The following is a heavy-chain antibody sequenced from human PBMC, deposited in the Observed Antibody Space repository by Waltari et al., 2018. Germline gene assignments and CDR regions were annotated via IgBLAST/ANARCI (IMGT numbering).Heavy chain of an antibody. CDR2: IYYSGST. CDR1: GGSISSSSYY. Sequence: QLQLQESGPGLVKPSETLSLTCTVSGGSISSSSYYWGWIRQPPGKGLEWIGSIYYSGSTYYNPSLKSRVTISVDTSKNQFSLKLSSVTAADTAVYYCARDQTYYDIWRAHWFDPWGQGTLVTVSS. V-gene: IGHV4-39*07. D-gene: IGHD3-3*01. J-gene: IGHJ5*02. CDR3: ARDQTYYDIWRAHWFDP.